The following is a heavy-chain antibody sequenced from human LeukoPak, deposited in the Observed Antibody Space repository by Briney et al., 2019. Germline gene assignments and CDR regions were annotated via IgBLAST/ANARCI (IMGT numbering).Heavy chain of an antibody. CDR1: GGTFSSYA. CDR3: AIATVATTRTWGY. J-gene: IGHJ4*02. D-gene: IGHD4-11*01. Sequence: SVKVSCKASGGTFSSYAISWVRQAPGRGLEWMGGIIPIFGTANYAQKFQGRVTITADESTSTAYMELSSLRSEDTAVYYCAIATVATTRTWGYWGQGTLVTVSS. CDR2: IIPIFGTA. V-gene: IGHV1-69*01.